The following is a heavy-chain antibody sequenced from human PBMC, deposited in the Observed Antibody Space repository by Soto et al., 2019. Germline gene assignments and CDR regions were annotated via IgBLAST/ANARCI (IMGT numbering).Heavy chain of an antibody. CDR2: ISSSGSII. J-gene: IGHJ3*02. CDR1: EFTFSSYT. CDR3: AGAWGGDAFDI. Sequence: EVQLVESEGGLVQPGGSLRLSCVGSEFTFSSYTMNWVRQAPGKGLEWISYISSSGSIIYYADSVKGRFTISRDNAKSSLFLQVNSLRGEDTAVHYCAGAWGGDAFDIWGQGTMVTVSS. V-gene: IGHV3-48*01. D-gene: IGHD3-16*01.